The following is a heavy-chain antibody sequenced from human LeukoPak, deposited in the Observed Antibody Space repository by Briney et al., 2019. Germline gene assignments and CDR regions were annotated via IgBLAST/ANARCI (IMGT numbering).Heavy chain of an antibody. Sequence: SETLSLTCTVSGGSISSSSYYWGWIRQPPGKGLEWIGSIYYSGSTYYHPSLKSRVTISVDTSKNQFSLKLSSVTAADTAVYYCARDPSVYGSGSYSDWHFDLWGRGTLVTVSS. CDR2: IYYSGST. J-gene: IGHJ2*01. V-gene: IGHV4-39*07. CDR3: ARDPSVYGSGSYSDWHFDL. CDR1: GGSISSSSYY. D-gene: IGHD3-10*01.